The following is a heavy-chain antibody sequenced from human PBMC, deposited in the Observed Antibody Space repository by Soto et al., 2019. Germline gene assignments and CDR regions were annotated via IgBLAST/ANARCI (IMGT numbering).Heavy chain of an antibody. Sequence: EVQLLESGGGLVQPGGSLRLSCAASGFTFSSYAMSWVRQAPGKGLEWVSAISGSGGSTYYADSVKGRFTISRDNSKNTQYLQMNSLRAEDTAVYYCAKGHYYDSSGYPYYGMDVWGQGTTVTVSS. CDR2: ISGSGGST. CDR1: GFTFSSYA. V-gene: IGHV3-23*01. CDR3: AKGHYYDSSGYPYYGMDV. J-gene: IGHJ6*02. D-gene: IGHD3-22*01.